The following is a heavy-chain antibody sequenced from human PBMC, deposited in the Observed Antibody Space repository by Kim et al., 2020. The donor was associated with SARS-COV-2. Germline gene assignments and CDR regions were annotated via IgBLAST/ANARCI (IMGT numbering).Heavy chain of an antibody. CDR1: GDTVSSNIAG. CDR2: TFYRSKWNF. V-gene: IGHV6-1*01. D-gene: IGHD6-19*01. CDR3: ARGGLVLGGWWDWFDP. Sequence: SQTLSLTCAISGDTVSSNIAGWSWIRQSPSRGLEWLGRTFYRSKWNFDYAPSVKGRMTINPDTSKNQFSLHLDSVTPDDTAVYYCARGGLVLGGWWDWFDPWGQGTLVTVSS. J-gene: IGHJ5*02.